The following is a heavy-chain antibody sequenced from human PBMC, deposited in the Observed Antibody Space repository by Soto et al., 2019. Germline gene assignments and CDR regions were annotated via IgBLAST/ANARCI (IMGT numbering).Heavy chain of an antibody. CDR2: INPSSGGT. CDR1: GYTFTGYY. Sequence: QVQLVQSGAEVKKPGASVKVSCKASGYTFTGYYMHWVRQAPGQGLEGMGWINPSSGGTNYAQKFQGWVTMTRDTSISTAYMELSRLRSDDTAVYYCARATTVTRGYYYYYGMDVGGQVTTVTVS. CDR3: ARATTVTRGYYYYYGMDV. D-gene: IGHD4-17*01. J-gene: IGHJ6*02. V-gene: IGHV1-2*04.